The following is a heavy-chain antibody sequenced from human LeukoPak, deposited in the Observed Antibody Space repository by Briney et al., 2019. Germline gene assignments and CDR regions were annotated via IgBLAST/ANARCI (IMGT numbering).Heavy chain of an antibody. V-gene: IGHV4-4*02. J-gene: IGHJ3*02. CDR1: GGSISSSNW. D-gene: IGHD4-17*01. CDR3: ARDSPLTTVTTWVRRLAVDPPPHDAFDI. CDR2: IYHSGST. Sequence: PSETLSLTCAVSGGSISSSNWWSWVRQPPGKGLEWIGEIYHSGSTNYNPSLKSRVTISVDKSKNQFSLKLSSVTAADTAVYYCARDSPLTTVTTWVRRLAVDPPPHDAFDIWGQGTMVTVSS.